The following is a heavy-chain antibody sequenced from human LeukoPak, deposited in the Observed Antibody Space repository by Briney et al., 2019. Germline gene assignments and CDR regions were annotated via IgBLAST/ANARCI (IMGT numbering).Heavy chain of an antibody. Sequence: GGSLRLSCAVAGFTVSTNYMSWVRQAPGKGLEWVSVLYSGGSTFYADSVKGRSTISRDNSKNTLYLQMNSLRAEDTAVYYCARDDGGVFDYWGQGTLVTVSS. V-gene: IGHV3-53*01. CDR3: ARDDGGVFDY. J-gene: IGHJ4*02. CDR2: LYSGGST. D-gene: IGHD2-8*02. CDR1: GFTVSTNY.